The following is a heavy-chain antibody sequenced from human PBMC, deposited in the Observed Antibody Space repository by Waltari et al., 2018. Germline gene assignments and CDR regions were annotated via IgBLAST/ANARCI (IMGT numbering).Heavy chain of an antibody. CDR1: GYTFTGYY. J-gene: IGHJ6*03. Sequence: QVQLVQSGAEVKKHGASVKVSCKASGYTFTGYYMHWVRQAPGQGLEWMGWINPNSGGTNYAQKFQGRVTMTRDTSISTAYMELSRLRSDDTAVYYCARTPGSGYYYYYMDVWGKGTTVTVSS. CDR2: INPNSGGT. D-gene: IGHD3-10*01. CDR3: ARTPGSGYYYYYMDV. V-gene: IGHV1-2*02.